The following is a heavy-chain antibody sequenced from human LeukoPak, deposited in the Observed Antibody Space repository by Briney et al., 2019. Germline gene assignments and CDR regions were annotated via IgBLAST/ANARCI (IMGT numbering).Heavy chain of an antibody. CDR1: GGSFSAYY. CDR3: ARGFPLGGDYVWGGFRYYFDY. CDR2: INEGGSS. Sequence: PSETLSLTCGVYGGSFSAYYWSWIRQSPGKGLEWIGQINEGGSSNYNPSLKSRVTISGDTSKNQVSLKLTSVTAADTAVYYCARGFPLGGDYVWGGFRYYFDYWGQGILVTVSS. J-gene: IGHJ4*02. D-gene: IGHD3-16*02. V-gene: IGHV4-34*01.